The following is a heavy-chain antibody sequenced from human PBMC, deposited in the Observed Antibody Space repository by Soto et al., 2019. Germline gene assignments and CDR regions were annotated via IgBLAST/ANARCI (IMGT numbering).Heavy chain of an antibody. CDR2: ISAYNGNT. Sequence: GASVKVSCKASGYTFTSYGISWVRQAPGQGLEWMGWISAYNGNTNYAQKLQGRVTMTTDTSTSTAYMELRSLRSDDTAVYYCARDGVDCSSTSCYIVDYYYYGMDVWGQGTTVTAP. V-gene: IGHV1-18*04. CDR3: ARDGVDCSSTSCYIVDYYYYGMDV. D-gene: IGHD2-2*02. J-gene: IGHJ6*02. CDR1: GYTFTSYG.